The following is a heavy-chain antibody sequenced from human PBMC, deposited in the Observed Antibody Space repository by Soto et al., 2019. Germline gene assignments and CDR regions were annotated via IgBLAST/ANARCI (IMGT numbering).Heavy chain of an antibody. CDR3: ATRPPGTTWIGVFDY. CDR2: VYHSGTT. V-gene: IGHV4-59*01. Sequence: SETLSLTCPVSVDSTRSFYLSWIRQAPEKGPEWIGYVYHSGTTNYNPSLGSRVTISLDTSKNQFSLKLNSVTTADTAVYYCATRPPGTTWIGVFDYWSPGTLVTVSS. J-gene: IGHJ4*02. D-gene: IGHD3-10*01. CDR1: VDSTRSFY.